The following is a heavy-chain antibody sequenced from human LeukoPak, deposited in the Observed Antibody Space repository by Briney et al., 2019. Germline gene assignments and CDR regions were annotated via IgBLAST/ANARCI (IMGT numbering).Heavy chain of an antibody. V-gene: IGHV4-59*01. D-gene: IGHD1-26*01. CDR1: GGSISSYY. CDR2: IYYSGST. Sequence: SSETLSLTCTVSGGSISSYYWSWIRQPPGKGLEWIGYIYYSGSTNYNPSLKSRVTISVDTSKNQFSLQLSSVTAVDTAVYYCARDATGTYSRFDYWGQGTLVTVSS. J-gene: IGHJ4*02. CDR3: ARDATGTYSRFDY.